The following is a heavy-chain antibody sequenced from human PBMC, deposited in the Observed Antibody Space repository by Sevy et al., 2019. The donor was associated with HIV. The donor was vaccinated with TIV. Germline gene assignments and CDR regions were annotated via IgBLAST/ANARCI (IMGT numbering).Heavy chain of an antibody. CDR3: ARESASGTPGGVYYYYYDMDV. CDR2: ISTRSSAI. CDR1: GFTFSSFS. Sequence: GGSLRLSCAASGFTFSSFSMNWVRQAPGKGPEWISYISTRSSAIYYADSMKGRFTISRDNSKNSLYLQMNSLRAEGTTVYYCARESASGTPGGVYYYYYDMDVWGQGTTVTVSS. J-gene: IGHJ6*02. D-gene: IGHD6-13*01. V-gene: IGHV3-48*01.